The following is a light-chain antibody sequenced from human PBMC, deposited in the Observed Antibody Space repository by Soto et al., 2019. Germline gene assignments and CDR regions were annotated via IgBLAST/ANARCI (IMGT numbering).Light chain of an antibody. V-gene: IGKV3-20*01. Sequence: EIVLTQSPGTLSLSPGERATLSCRASQSVSSNYLAWYQQKPGQAPRPLIYGASSRATGIPIRFSGSGAGTDVTLTVSRLESEDFAVYYCQQYGSSPWTFGQGPKVEIK. CDR1: QSVSSNY. CDR2: GAS. CDR3: QQYGSSPWT. J-gene: IGKJ1*01.